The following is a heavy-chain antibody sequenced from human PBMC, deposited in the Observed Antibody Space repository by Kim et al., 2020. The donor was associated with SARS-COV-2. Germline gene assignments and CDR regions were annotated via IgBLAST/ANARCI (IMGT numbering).Heavy chain of an antibody. J-gene: IGHJ4*02. CDR1: GGSFSGYY. CDR2: INHSGST. V-gene: IGHV4-34*01. CDR3: ARGRGISWYYFDY. Sequence: SETLSLTCAVYGGSFSGYYWSWIRQPPGKGLEWIGEINHSGSTNYNPSLKSRVTISVDTSKNQFSLKVSSVTAADTAVYYCARGRGISWYYFDYWGQGTLVTVSS. D-gene: IGHD6-13*01.